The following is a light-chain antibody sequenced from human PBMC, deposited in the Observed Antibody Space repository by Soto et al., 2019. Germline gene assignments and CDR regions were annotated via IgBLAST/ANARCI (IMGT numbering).Light chain of an antibody. CDR2: DAS. Sequence: EIVLTQSPATLSLSPGERATLSCRASQSVSSYLAWYQQKPGQAPRLLSYDASNRATGSPARFSGSGSGTGFTLTISSLEPEDCAVYYCQQRSNWALTFGGGNKVEIK. CDR3: QQRSNWALT. CDR1: QSVSSY. V-gene: IGKV3-11*01. J-gene: IGKJ4*01.